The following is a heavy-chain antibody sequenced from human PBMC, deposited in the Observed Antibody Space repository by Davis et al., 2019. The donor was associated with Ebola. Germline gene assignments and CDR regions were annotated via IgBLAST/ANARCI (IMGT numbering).Heavy chain of an antibody. CDR3: ARVGSGYDLGV. CDR1: GGSFSGYY. J-gene: IGHJ6*02. D-gene: IGHD5-12*01. CDR2: INHSGST. Sequence: MPSETLSLTCAVYGGSFSGYYWSWIRQPPGKGLEWIGEINHSGSTNYNPSLKSRVTISVDTSKNQFSLKLSSVTAADTAVYYCARVGSGYDLGVWGQGTTVTVSS. V-gene: IGHV4-34*01.